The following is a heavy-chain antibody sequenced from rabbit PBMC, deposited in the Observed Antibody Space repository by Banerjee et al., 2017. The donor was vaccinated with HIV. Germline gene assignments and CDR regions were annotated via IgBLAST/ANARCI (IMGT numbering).Heavy chain of an antibody. CDR1: GFSFSSNYW. Sequence: QEQLEESGGDLVKPEGSLTLTCTASGFSFSSNYWICWVRQAPGKGLEWIACIDAGSFGSTDYASWAKGRFTVSKTSSTTVPLQMTSLTAADTATYFCARDVPYGDWGLWGQGTLVTVS. V-gene: IGHV1S45*01. D-gene: IGHD2-1*01. CDR2: IDAGSFGST. CDR3: ARDVPYGDWGL. J-gene: IGHJ3*01.